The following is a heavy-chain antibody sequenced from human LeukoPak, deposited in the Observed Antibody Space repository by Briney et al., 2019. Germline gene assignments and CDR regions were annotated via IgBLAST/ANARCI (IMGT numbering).Heavy chain of an antibody. CDR1: GGSISSGSYY. CDR2: IYTSEST. Sequence: SETLSLTCTVSGGSISSGSYYWSWIRQPAGKGLEWIGRIYTSESTNYNPSLKSRVTISVDTSKNQFSLKLSSVTAADTAVYYCARAGTGSYPANFDYWGQGTLVTVSS. J-gene: IGHJ4*02. D-gene: IGHD1-26*01. CDR3: ARAGTGSYPANFDY. V-gene: IGHV4-61*02.